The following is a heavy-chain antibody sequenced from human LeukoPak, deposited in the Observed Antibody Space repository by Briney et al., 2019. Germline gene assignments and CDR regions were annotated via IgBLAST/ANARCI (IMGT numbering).Heavy chain of an antibody. CDR1: GGSISSGNYH. CDR3: ARHPTRRDVYDHLDY. Sequence: SETLSLTCTVSGGSISSGNYHWAWMRQPPGKGPERIGSMFYSGRTYYNPSLKSRVTMSLDTSKNHFSLKVTSVTAADTAVYYCARHPTRRDVYDHLDYWGQGTLVTVSS. CDR2: MFYSGRT. D-gene: IGHD5-24*01. V-gene: IGHV4-39*01. J-gene: IGHJ4*02.